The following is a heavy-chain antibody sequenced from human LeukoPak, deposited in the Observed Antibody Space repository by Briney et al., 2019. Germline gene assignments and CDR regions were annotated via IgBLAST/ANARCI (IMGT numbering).Heavy chain of an antibody. D-gene: IGHD6-19*01. V-gene: IGHV1-2*02. CDR1: GYTFIGYY. Sequence: GASVKVSCKAFGYTFIGYYMHWVRQAPGQGLEWMGWINPNSGGTNYAQKFQGRVTMTRDTSISTAYMELSRLRSDDTAVYYCARGTSSIAVDFYWGQGTLVTVSS. CDR3: ARGTSSIAVDFY. CDR2: INPNSGGT. J-gene: IGHJ4*02.